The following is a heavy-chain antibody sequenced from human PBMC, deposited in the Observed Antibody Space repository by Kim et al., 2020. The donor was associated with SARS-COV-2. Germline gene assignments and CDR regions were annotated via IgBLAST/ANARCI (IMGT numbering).Heavy chain of an antibody. V-gene: IGHV1-69*01. CDR2: GTA. CDR3: ARDLGPFDY. J-gene: IGHJ4*02. Sequence: GTANYAQKFQGKVTITADESTSTAYMELSSLRSEDTAVYYCARDLGPFDYWGQGTLVTVSS.